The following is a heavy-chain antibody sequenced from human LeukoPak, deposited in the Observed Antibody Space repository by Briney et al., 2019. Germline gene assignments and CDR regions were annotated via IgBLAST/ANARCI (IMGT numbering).Heavy chain of an antibody. D-gene: IGHD6-19*01. CDR3: ARTPTDSSGWLFFDY. Sequence: PGGSLRLSCAASGFTVSSNYVSWVRQAPGKGLEWVSAIYSGGTTDYADSVKGRFTISRDNSKNTLYLQMNSLRVEDTAVYYCARTPTDSSGWLFFDYWGQGTMVTVSS. CDR2: IYSGGTT. J-gene: IGHJ4*02. V-gene: IGHV3-66*01. CDR1: GFTVSSNY.